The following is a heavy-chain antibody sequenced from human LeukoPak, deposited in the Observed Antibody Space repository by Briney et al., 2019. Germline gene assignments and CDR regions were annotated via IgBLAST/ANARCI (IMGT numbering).Heavy chain of an antibody. CDR1: GGSISSYY. J-gene: IGHJ5*02. Sequence: SETLSLTCTVSGGSISSYYWNWIRQPPGKGLEWIGNIYYSGSTNYNPSLKSRVTISVDTSKNQFSLKLSSVTAADTAVYYCARGTVVAPNRWFDPWAREPWSPSPQ. CDR3: ARGTVVAPNRWFDP. CDR2: IYYSGST. D-gene: IGHD2-15*01. V-gene: IGHV4-59*01.